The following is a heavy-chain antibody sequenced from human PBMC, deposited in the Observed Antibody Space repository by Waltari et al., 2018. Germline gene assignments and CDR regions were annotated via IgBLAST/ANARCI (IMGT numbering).Heavy chain of an antibody. CDR2: IYHSGST. CDR3: GGGGVIDY. J-gene: IGHJ4*02. V-gene: IGHV4-38-2*01. Sequence: QVQLQESGPGLVKPSETLSLTCAVSGYSISSGYYWGWIRQPPGKGLEWIGSIYHSGSTYYNPSLKRRVTISVAPSKNQFSLKLSSVTAADTAVYYCGGGGVIDYWGQGTLVTVSS. D-gene: IGHD3-16*01. CDR1: GYSISSGYY.